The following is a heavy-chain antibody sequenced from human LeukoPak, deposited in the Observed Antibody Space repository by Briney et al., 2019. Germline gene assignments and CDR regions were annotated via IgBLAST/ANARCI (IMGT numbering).Heavy chain of an antibody. CDR3: ARYSGSYYAYFDY. CDR2: ISYDGSNK. J-gene: IGHJ4*02. CDR1: GFIFSSYA. V-gene: IGHV3-30*04. D-gene: IGHD1-26*01. Sequence: GRSLRLSCAASGFIFSSYAMHWVRQAPGKGLEWVAVISYDGSNKYYADSVKGRFTISRDNSKNTLYLQMNSLRAEDTAVYYCARYSGSYYAYFDYWGQGTLVTVSS.